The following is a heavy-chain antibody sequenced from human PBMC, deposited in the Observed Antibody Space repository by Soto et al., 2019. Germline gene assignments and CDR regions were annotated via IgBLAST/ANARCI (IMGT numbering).Heavy chain of an antibody. CDR2: INHSGST. D-gene: IGHD3-10*01. J-gene: IGHJ6*02. V-gene: IGHV4-34*01. CDR3: ARGYYGSGSYYFYYYGMDV. CDR1: GGSFSGYY. Sequence: SETLSLTCAVYGGSFSGYYWSWIRQPPGKGLEWIGEINHSGSTNYNPSLKSRVTISVDTSKNQFSLKLSSVTAADTAVYYCARGYYGSGSYYFYYYGMDVWGQGTTVTLSS.